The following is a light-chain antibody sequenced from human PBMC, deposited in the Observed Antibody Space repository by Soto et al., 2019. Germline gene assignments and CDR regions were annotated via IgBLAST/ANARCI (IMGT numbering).Light chain of an antibody. Sequence: DIQMTQSPSTLSASVGDRVTITCRASQSISSRLAWYQQKPGKVPKLLIYKASSLESGVPSRFSGSGSGTEFTLTISSLQPDDFATYYCQQYDNYPWTFGQGTKVEIK. CDR2: KAS. V-gene: IGKV1-5*03. CDR1: QSISSR. CDR3: QQYDNYPWT. J-gene: IGKJ1*01.